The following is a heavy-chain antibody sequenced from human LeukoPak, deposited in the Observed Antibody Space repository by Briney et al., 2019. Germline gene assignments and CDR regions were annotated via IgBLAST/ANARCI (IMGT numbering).Heavy chain of an antibody. J-gene: IGHJ4*02. CDR2: VKQDGTEK. CDR3: ARAGGTSWADY. CDR1: GFTFRDYW. D-gene: IGHD6-13*01. V-gene: IGHV3-7*01. Sequence: GGSLRLSCEASGFTFRDYWMTWVRQAPGKGLEWVANVKQDGTEKFYVDSVKGRFTISRDNGKNSLYLQMNSLRVEDTAIYYCARAGGTSWADYWGQRTLVTVSS.